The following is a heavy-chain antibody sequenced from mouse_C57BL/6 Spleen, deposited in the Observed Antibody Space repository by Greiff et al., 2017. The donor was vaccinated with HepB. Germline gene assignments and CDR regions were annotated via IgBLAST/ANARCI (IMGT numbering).Heavy chain of an antibody. CDR1: GYTFTSYW. V-gene: IGHV1-55*01. D-gene: IGHD2-4*01. J-gene: IGHJ4*01. CDR2: IYPGSGST. Sequence: VQLQQSGAELVKPGASVKMSCKASGYTFTSYWITWVKQRPGQGLEWIGDIYPGSGSTNYNEKFKSKATLTVDTSSSTAYMQLSSLTSGDSAVYYCARSYYDLYAMDYWGQGTSVTVSS. CDR3: ARSYYDLYAMDY.